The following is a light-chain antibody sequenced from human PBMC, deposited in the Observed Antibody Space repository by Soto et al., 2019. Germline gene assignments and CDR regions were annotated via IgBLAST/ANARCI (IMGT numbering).Light chain of an antibody. CDR3: QQYKVLPPT. CDR1: EDISNV. Sequence: DIQMTQSPSSLSASVGDRVTITCRASEDISNVLAWFQQRPGEAPQSLMFDASYLESGVSSRYSGSGYGTDFTLTISSLQPEDSATYYCQQYKVLPPTFGGGTKVEI. J-gene: IGKJ4*01. CDR2: DAS. V-gene: IGKV1-16*01.